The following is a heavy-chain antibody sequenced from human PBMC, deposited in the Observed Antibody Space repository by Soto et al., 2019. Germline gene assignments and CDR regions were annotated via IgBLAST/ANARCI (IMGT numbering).Heavy chain of an antibody. J-gene: IGHJ5*02. D-gene: IGHD6-13*01. CDR1: GGSISSGDYY. CDR3: ARVYTAAGLYNWFDP. Sequence: QVQLQESGPGLVKPSQTLSLTCTVSGGSISSGDYYWSWIRQPPGKGLEWIGYIYYSGSTYYNPSVRSRVTISVDTSKNQFSLKLSSVTAADTAVYYCARVYTAAGLYNWFDPWGQGTLVTVSS. CDR2: IYYSGST. V-gene: IGHV4-30-4*01.